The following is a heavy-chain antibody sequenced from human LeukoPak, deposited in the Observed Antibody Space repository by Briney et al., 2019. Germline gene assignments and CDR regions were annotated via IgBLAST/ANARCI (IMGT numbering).Heavy chain of an antibody. V-gene: IGHV4-59*01. J-gene: IGHJ4*02. CDR2: IYYSGNT. Sequence: PSETLSLTCTVSGGSISSYYWSWIRQPPGKGLEWIGYIYYSGNTDYNPSLKSRVTISVDTSKNQFSLQLSSVSAADTAVYYCARSILHSGGSCCWYYFDYWGQGALVTVSS. CDR3: ARSILHSGGSCCWYYFDY. CDR1: GGSISSYY. D-gene: IGHD2-15*01.